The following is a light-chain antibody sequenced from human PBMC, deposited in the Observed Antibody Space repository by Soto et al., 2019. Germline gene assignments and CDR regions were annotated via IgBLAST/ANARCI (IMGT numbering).Light chain of an antibody. Sequence: AIRMTQSPSSFSASTGDRVSITCRATQDLGTYLAWYQQLPGKAPKLRIYDASTLQSGVRSRFSGSGFGTDFTLTISYLQSEELQSYYCQQFHNYPRAFGQGNK. CDR3: QQFHNYPRA. CDR2: DAS. V-gene: IGKV1-8*01. CDR1: QDLGTY. J-gene: IGKJ1*01.